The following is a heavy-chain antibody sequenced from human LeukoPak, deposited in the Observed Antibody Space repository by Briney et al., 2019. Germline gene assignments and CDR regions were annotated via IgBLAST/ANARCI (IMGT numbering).Heavy chain of an antibody. Sequence: LETLSLTCAVYGGSFSNYYWSWIRQPPGKGLEWIGEINHSGSTNYNPSFKSRVTISVDTSKNQFSLKLSSVTAADTAVYYCARGNGWSGLAGMDVWGQGTTVTVSS. CDR2: INHSGST. CDR3: ARGNGWSGLAGMDV. D-gene: IGHD3-3*01. V-gene: IGHV4-34*01. CDR1: GGSFSNYY. J-gene: IGHJ6*02.